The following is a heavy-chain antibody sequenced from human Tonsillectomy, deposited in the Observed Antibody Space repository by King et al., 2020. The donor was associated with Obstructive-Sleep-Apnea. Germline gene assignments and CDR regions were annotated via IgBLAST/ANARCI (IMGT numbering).Heavy chain of an antibody. CDR3: ARTRESAYYFDY. CDR1: GGSISSSNYY. CDR2: IYYSGST. J-gene: IGHJ4*02. V-gene: IGHV4-39*07. Sequence: LQLQESGPGLVKPSETLSLTCTVSGGSISSSNYYWGWIRQPPGKGLEWIGSIYYSGSTYYNPSLKSRVTISVDTSKNQFSLRLSSVTAADTAVYYCARTRESAYYFDYWGQGTLVTVSS.